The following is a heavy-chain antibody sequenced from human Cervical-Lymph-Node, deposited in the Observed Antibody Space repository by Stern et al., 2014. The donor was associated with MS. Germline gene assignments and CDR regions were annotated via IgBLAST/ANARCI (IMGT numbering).Heavy chain of an antibody. V-gene: IGHV3-11*01. J-gene: IGHJ4*02. D-gene: IGHD3-22*01. CDR3: ARGSDLVSMIHVIRLHPYFDY. CDR1: GFTFSDYY. CDR2: ISDSGNTD. Sequence: QVQLVESGGGFVKPGGSLRLSCAASGFTFSDYYMSWIRQAPGQGLEWIAYISDSGNTDFYADAVKGRVTISRDNSKKSLDLQMNSLRAEDTAVYYCARGSDLVSMIHVIRLHPYFDYWGRGTLVTVSS.